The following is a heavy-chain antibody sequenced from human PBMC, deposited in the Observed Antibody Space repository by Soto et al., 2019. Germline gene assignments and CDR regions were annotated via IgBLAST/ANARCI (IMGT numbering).Heavy chain of an antibody. D-gene: IGHD6-19*01. CDR1: GFSFSKYG. CDR2: ISHDGSEK. J-gene: IGHJ4*02. Sequence: QVLLVESGGGVVRPGRSLRLSCGASGFSFSKYGMHWVRQAPGEGLEWLSLISHDGSEKWYAESVKGRFTISRDNSKNTVHLQMNSLRGEDTAVYYCAKDRGGFTSGWEFFDFWGQGTLVTVSS. V-gene: IGHV3-30*18. CDR3: AKDRGGFTSGWEFFDF.